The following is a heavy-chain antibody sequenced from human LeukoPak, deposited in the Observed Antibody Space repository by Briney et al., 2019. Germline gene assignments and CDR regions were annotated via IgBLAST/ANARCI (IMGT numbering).Heavy chain of an antibody. Sequence: GGSLRLSCAASGFTFDDYTLHWVRQAPGKGLEWVSYISSSGSSIYYADSVKGRFTISRDNAQNSLYLQMNSLRADDTAVYYCARALDRYFDYWGQGTLVTVSS. CDR2: ISSSGSSI. CDR1: GFTFDDYT. V-gene: IGHV3-48*03. D-gene: IGHD1-1*01. J-gene: IGHJ4*02. CDR3: ARALDRYFDY.